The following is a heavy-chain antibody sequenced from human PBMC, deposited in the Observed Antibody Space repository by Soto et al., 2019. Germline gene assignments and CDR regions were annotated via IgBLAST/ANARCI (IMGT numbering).Heavy chain of an antibody. CDR3: ARDPLGDVHAFDI. CDR1: GGSISSGGYS. J-gene: IGHJ3*02. V-gene: IGHV4-30-2*01. D-gene: IGHD6-6*01. CDR2: IYHSGST. Sequence: QLELQEAGSGLVKPSQTLSLTCAVSGGSISSGGYSWSWIRQPPGKGLEWIGYIYHSGSTYYNPSLKSRVTISVDRSKNQFSLKLSSVTAADTAVYYCARDPLGDVHAFDIWGQGTMVTVSS.